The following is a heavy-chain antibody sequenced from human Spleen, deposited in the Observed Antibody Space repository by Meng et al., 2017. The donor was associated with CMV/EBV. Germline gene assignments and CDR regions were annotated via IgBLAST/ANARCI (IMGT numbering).Heavy chain of an antibody. CDR1: YTFTSFY. Sequence: YTFTSFYMNWVRQAPGQGLEWMGIINPSDGSTSYAQKFQGRVTMTRDTSTSTVYMELSSLRSDDTAVYYCARGPCGADCYGGGWFDPWGQGTLVTVSS. D-gene: IGHD2-21*01. J-gene: IGHJ5*02. V-gene: IGHV1-46*01. CDR3: ARGPCGADCYGGGWFDP. CDR2: INPSDGST.